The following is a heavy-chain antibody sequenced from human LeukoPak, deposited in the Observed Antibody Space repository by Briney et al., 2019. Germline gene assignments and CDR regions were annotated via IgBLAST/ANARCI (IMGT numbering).Heavy chain of an antibody. Sequence: GGSLKLSCAASGFILSGSEVHWVRQASGKGLEWVGRMRNKANSYATTYAASAKGRFTISRDESKNTAYLHMNSLKTEDTAVFYCTRQDESSGYGFDSWGQGTLVTVSS. V-gene: IGHV3-73*01. CDR2: MRNKANSYAT. CDR3: TRQDESSGYGFDS. J-gene: IGHJ4*02. CDR1: GFILSGSE. D-gene: IGHD3-22*01.